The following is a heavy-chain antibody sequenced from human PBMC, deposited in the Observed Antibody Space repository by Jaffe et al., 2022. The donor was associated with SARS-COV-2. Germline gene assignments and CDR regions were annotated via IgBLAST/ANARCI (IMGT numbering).Heavy chain of an antibody. Sequence: QLQLQESGPGLVKPSETLSLTCTVSGGSISSSSYYWGWIRQPPGKGLEWIGSIYYSGSTYYNPSLKSRVTISVDTSKNQFSLKLSSVTAADTAVYYCARHEWFGECPCGWFDPWGQGTLVTVSS. J-gene: IGHJ5*02. CDR1: GGSISSSSYY. D-gene: IGHD3-10*01. V-gene: IGHV4-39*01. CDR3: ARHEWFGECPCGWFDP. CDR2: IYYSGST.